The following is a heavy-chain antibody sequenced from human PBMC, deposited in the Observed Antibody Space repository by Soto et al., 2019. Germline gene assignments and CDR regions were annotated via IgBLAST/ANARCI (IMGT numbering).Heavy chain of an antibody. J-gene: IGHJ6*02. Sequence: QVQLVQSGAEVKKPGASVKVSCKASGYTFTSYGISWVRQAPGQGLEWMGWISAYNGNTNYAQKLQGRVTMTTDTSTSKAYRGLRGLGSDDTAVYYCARRNGGMDAWGQGTTVTVSS. CDR1: GYTFTSYG. CDR3: ARRNGGMDA. CDR2: ISAYNGNT. V-gene: IGHV1-18*01.